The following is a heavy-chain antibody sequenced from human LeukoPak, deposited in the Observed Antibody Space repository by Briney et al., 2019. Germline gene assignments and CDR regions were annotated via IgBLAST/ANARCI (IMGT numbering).Heavy chain of an antibody. V-gene: IGHV4-39*01. CDR3: ARQGSGNYLSPVNY. Sequence: SETLSLTCTVSGVSISSGFYYWSWIRQHPGKGLEWIGYIYRYGTTYYNPSLKSRVTISVDTSKNQFSLKLSSVTAADTAVYYCARQGSGNYLSPVNYWGQGTLVTVSS. J-gene: IGHJ4*02. CDR1: GVSISSGFYY. D-gene: IGHD1-26*01. CDR2: IYRYGTT.